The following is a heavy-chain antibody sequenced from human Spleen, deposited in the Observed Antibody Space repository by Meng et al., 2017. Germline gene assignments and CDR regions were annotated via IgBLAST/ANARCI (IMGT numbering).Heavy chain of an antibody. CDR2: IYHSGST. V-gene: IGHV4-38-2*02. CDR1: DYSIRSGYY. Sequence: GSLRLSCAVSDYSIRSGYYWGWIRQSPGKGLEWIGNIYHSGSTYYNPSLKSLVTISVDTSRNQFFLHLTSVTAADTALYYCTREIDRYYGMDVWGQGTTVTVSS. D-gene: IGHD2-21*01. J-gene: IGHJ6*02. CDR3: TREIDRYYGMDV.